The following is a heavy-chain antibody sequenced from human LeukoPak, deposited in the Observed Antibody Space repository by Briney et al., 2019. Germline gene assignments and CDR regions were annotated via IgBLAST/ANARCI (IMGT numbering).Heavy chain of an antibody. CDR1: GGSITSYY. CDR2: IYYSGTT. V-gene: IGHV4-59*01. D-gene: IGHD1-1*01. CDR3: AREGTAGTNLNWFDP. J-gene: IGHJ5*02. Sequence: PSETLSLTCTVSGGSITSYYWSWIRQPPGKGLEWIGYIYYSGTTNSNPSLKSRVTISVDTSTNQFSLKLSSVTAADTAVYYCAREGTAGTNLNWFDPWGQGTLVTVSS.